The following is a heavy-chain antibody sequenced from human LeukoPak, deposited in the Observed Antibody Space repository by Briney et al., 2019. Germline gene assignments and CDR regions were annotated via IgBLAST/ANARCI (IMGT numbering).Heavy chain of an antibody. V-gene: IGHV1-46*01. Sequence: ASVKVSCKASGFTFSRYFVHWVRQAPGQGLEWMGIINPSGGGTSYAQKFQGRVTMTKDTSTSTVYMELSSLRSEDTAVYYCARPREYNSNSLDYWGQGTLVTVSS. CDR1: GFTFSRYF. CDR3: ARPREYNSNSLDY. J-gene: IGHJ4*02. CDR2: INPSGGGT. D-gene: IGHD1-7*01.